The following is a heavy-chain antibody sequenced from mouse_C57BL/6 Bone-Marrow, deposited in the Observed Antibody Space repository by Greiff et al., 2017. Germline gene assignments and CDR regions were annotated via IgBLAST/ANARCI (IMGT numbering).Heavy chain of an antibody. Sequence: VQLQQSGAELVRPGTSVKMSCTASGYTFNNYWIGWAKQRPGHGLEWIGDIYPGGGYTNYNEKFKGKATLTADKSSSTAYMQFSSLTSEDSAIYYCARSGRRGYFDVWGTGTTVTVSS. CDR1: GYTFNNYW. J-gene: IGHJ1*03. V-gene: IGHV1-63*01. CDR3: ARSGRRGYFDV. D-gene: IGHD3-1*01. CDR2: IYPGGGYT.